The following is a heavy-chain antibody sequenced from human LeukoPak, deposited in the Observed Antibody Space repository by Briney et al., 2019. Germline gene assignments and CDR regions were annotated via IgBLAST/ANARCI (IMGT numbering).Heavy chain of an antibody. D-gene: IGHD4-17*01. V-gene: IGHV1-46*01. J-gene: IGHJ4*02. CDR3: ARDYGDYPSY. CDR2: INPSGGST. Sequence: ASVKVSCKASGYTFTSYYMHWVRQAPGQGLEWMGIINPSGGSTSYAQKFQGRVTMTTDTSTSTAYMELRSLRSDDTAVYYCARDYGDYPSYWGQGTLVTVSS. CDR1: GYTFTSYY.